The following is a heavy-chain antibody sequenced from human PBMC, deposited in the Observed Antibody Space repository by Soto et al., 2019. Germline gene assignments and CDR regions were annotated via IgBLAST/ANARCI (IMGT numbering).Heavy chain of an antibody. Sequence: EVQLVETGGGLIQPGGSLRLSCAASGFTVSSNYMSWVRQAPGKGLEWVSVIYSGGSTYYADSVKGRFTISRENSKNTRDLQMNSLRAEDTAVYYCARAGIVVVTATRFAAFEIWGQGTMVTVSS. D-gene: IGHD2-21*02. J-gene: IGHJ3*02. CDR3: ARAGIVVVTATRFAAFEI. V-gene: IGHV3-53*02. CDR1: GFTVSSNY. CDR2: IYSGGST.